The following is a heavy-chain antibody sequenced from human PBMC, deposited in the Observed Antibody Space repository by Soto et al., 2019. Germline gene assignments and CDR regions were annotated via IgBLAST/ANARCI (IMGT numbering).Heavy chain of an antibody. D-gene: IGHD1-7*01. Sequence: VGSLRLSCAASGFTFTRYSMNWVRQAPGKGLEWVSSISSTTHYIYYADSTRGRFTISRDDSKSIVYLHMNSLTTEDTAVYYCVRAQLEVELLPDFDYWGQGTLVTVSS. V-gene: IGHV3-21*03. J-gene: IGHJ4*02. CDR2: ISSTTHYI. CDR1: GFTFTRYS. CDR3: VRAQLEVELLPDFDY.